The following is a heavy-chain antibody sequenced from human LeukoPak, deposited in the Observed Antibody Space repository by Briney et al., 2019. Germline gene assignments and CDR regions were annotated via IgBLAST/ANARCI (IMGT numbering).Heavy chain of an antibody. D-gene: IGHD3-22*01. CDR1: GFTFSSYE. Sequence: GGSLRLSCAASGFTFSSYEMNWVRQAPGKGLEWVSAISGSGGSTYYADSVKGRFTISRDNSKNTLYLQMNSLRAEDTAVYYCAKTGRSGYYDSSGYSDDAFDIWGQGTMVTVSS. CDR2: ISGSGGST. J-gene: IGHJ3*02. V-gene: IGHV3-23*01. CDR3: AKTGRSGYYDSSGYSDDAFDI.